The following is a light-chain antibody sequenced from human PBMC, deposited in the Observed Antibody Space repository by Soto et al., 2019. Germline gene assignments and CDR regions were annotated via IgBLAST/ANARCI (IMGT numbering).Light chain of an antibody. V-gene: IGKV4-1*01. CDR3: QQYYSTLPT. Sequence: DIVMTQSPDSLAVSLGERATINRKSSQSVLYSSNNKNYLAWYQQKPGQPPKLLIYRASTRESGVPDRFSGSGSGTDFTLTISSLQAEDVAVYYCQQYYSTLPTFGQGTKVEIK. J-gene: IGKJ1*01. CDR2: RAS. CDR1: QSVLYSSNNKNY.